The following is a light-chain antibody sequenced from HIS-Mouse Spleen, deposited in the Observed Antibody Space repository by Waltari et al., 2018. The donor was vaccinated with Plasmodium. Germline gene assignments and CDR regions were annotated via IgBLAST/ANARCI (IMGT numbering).Light chain of an antibody. CDR2: QDI. J-gene: IGLJ2*01. CDR1: KLGDKY. Sequence: SYELTQPPSVSVSPGQTASITCSGDKLGDKYACWYQQKPGQSPVLVIYQDIKRPSGIPGRFSGSNSGNTATLTISGTQAMDEADYYGQAWDSSTVVFGGGTKLTVL. CDR3: QAWDSSTVV. V-gene: IGLV3-1*01.